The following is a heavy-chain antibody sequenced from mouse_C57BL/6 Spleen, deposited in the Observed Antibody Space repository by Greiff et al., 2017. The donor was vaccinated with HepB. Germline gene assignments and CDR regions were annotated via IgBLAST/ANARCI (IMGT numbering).Heavy chain of an antibody. Sequence: EVNVVESGGGLVKPGGSLKLSCAASGFTFSDYGMHWVRQAPEKGLEWVAYISSGSSTIYYADTVKGRFTISRDNAKNTLFLQMTSLRSEDTAMYYCARIPYYYGSSYYAMDYWGQGTSVTVSS. V-gene: IGHV5-17*01. CDR1: GFTFSDYG. D-gene: IGHD1-1*01. CDR3: ARIPYYYGSSYYAMDY. CDR2: ISSGSSTI. J-gene: IGHJ4*01.